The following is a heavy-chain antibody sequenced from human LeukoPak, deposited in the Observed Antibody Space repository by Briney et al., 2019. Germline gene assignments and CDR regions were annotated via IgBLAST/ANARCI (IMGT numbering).Heavy chain of an antibody. CDR1: GGSISSSSYY. J-gene: IGHJ5*02. D-gene: IGHD6-13*01. CDR2: IYYSGST. V-gene: IGHV4-39*01. CDR3: ARHFTIAAAGTKEFNWFDP. Sequence: PSETLSLTCTVSGGSISSSSYYWGWIRQPPGKGLEWIGSIYYSGSTYYNPSLKSRVTISVDTSKNQFSLKLSSVTAADTAVYYCARHFTIAAAGTKEFNWFDPWGQGTLVTVSS.